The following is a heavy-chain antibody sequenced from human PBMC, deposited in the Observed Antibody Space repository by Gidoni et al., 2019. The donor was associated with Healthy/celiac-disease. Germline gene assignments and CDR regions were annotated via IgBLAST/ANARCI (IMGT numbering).Heavy chain of an antibody. V-gene: IGHV4-59*01. CDR3: ARDNPNYDFWSGYSNWFDP. J-gene: IGHJ5*02. CDR2: IYSSGST. CDR1: GGSISSYY. D-gene: IGHD3-3*01. Sequence: QVQLQESGPGLVKPSETLSLTCTVSGGSISSYYWSWIRQPPGKGLEWIGYIYSSGSTNYNPSLKRRVTISVDTSKNQFSLKLSSVTAADTAVYYCARDNPNYDFWSGYSNWFDPWGQGTLVTVSS.